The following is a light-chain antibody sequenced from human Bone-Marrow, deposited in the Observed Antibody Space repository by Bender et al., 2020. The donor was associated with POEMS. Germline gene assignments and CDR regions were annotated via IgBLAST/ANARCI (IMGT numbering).Light chain of an antibody. CDR1: SSDVGGYNY. CDR3: AAWDGSLNNWL. J-gene: IGLJ3*02. V-gene: IGLV2-14*03. Sequence: QSALTQPASVSGSPGQSITISCTGTSSDVGGYNYVSWYQQHPARAPKLIIYDVRGRPSGATNRFSGSKSGNTASLTISGLQSEDEADYFCAAWDGSLNNWLFGGGTRLTV. CDR2: DVR.